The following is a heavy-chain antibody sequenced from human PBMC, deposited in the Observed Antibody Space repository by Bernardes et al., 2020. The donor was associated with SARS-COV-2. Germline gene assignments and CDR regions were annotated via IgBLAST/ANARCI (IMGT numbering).Heavy chain of an antibody. J-gene: IGHJ4*02. CDR3: GRDLSGMADY. Sequence: GGSLSLSCAASGFTFSTYWMHWVRQVPGKGLVWVARINEDGSYRDYADSVEGRFTISRDNAENTLYLQMNSLRGDDTAVYYCGRDLSGMADYWGPGTLVTVSS. V-gene: IGHV3-74*01. CDR2: INEDGSYR. D-gene: IGHD3-10*01. CDR1: GFTFSTYW.